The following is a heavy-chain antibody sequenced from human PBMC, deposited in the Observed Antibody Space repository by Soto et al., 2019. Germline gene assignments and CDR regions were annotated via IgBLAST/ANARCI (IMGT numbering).Heavy chain of an antibody. V-gene: IGHV3-23*01. CDR3: AKPRGGVVVVAVTADY. J-gene: IGHJ4*02. CDR2: ISGSGGST. D-gene: IGHD2-15*01. CDR1: GFTFSSYA. Sequence: EVQLLESGGGLVQPGGSLRLSCAASGFTFSSYAMSWVRQAPGKGLEWVSAISGSGGSTYYADSVKGRFTISRDNSENTLYLQMNSLRAEHTAVYYCAKPRGGVVVVAVTADYWGQGTLVTVSS.